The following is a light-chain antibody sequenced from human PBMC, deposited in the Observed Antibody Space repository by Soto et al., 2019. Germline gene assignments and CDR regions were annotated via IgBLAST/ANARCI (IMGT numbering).Light chain of an antibody. CDR3: QSYASSLSGWV. J-gene: IGLJ3*02. Sequence: QSVLTQPPSVSGAPGQRVTISCTGSSSNIGAGYNVHWYQQLPGTAPKLLIYGNSNRPSGVPDRFSGSKSGNSASLAITGLQAEDEADYYCQSYASSLSGWVFGGGTQLTVL. CDR2: GNS. V-gene: IGLV1-40*01. CDR1: SSNIGAGYN.